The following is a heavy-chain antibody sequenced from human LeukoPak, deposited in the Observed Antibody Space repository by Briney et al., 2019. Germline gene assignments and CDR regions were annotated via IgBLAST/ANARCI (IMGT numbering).Heavy chain of an antibody. CDR2: IYYSGST. J-gene: IGHJ3*02. V-gene: IGHV4-59*12. CDR1: GGSTSSYY. CDR3: ARDREIEAFDI. D-gene: IGHD2/OR15-2a*01. Sequence: PSETLSLTCTVSGGSTSSYYWNWIRQPPGKGLEWIGYIYYSGSTYYNPSLKSRVTISVDTSKNQFSLKLSSVTAADTAVYYCARDREIEAFDIWGQGTMVTVSS.